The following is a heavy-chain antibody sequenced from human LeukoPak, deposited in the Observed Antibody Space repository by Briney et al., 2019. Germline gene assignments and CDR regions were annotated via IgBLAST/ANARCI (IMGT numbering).Heavy chain of an antibody. CDR2: INHSGST. J-gene: IGHJ3*02. CDR3: ASYDSSGSDAFDI. Sequence: PSETLSLTCAVYGGSFSGYYWSWIRQPPGKGLEWIGEINHSGSTNYNPSLKSRVTISVDTSKNQFSLKLSSVTAADTAVYYCASYDSSGSDAFDIWGQGTMVTVSS. D-gene: IGHD3-22*01. V-gene: IGHV4-34*01. CDR1: GGSFSGYY.